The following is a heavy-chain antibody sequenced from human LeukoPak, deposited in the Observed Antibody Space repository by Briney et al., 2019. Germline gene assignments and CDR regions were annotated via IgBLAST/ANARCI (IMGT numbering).Heavy chain of an antibody. Sequence: GGSLRLSCAASGFTFSSFEMHWVRQAPGKGLEWVSYISGSDNTIYYADSVKGRFTISRDNAQNSLYLQMNSLRAEDTALYYCAREGHYYFDYWGQGTLVTVSS. V-gene: IGHV3-48*03. CDR2: ISGSDNTI. J-gene: IGHJ4*02. CDR3: AREGHYYFDY. CDR1: GFTFSSFE.